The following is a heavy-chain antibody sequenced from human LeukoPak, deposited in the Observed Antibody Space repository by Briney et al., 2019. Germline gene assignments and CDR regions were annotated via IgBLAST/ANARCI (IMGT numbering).Heavy chain of an antibody. CDR2: ISGLSTHI. D-gene: IGHD3-16*01. Sequence: GGSLRLSCSASGFTFSDYYMNWVRHAPGKGLEWVSSISGLSTHIYYGDSVKGRFSISRDNAKNSVYLQMNSLGVDDTAIYYCGRAFPPLRTSSAGDLWGQGILVTVSS. V-gene: IGHV3-69-1*02. CDR3: GRAFPPLRTSSAGDL. CDR1: GFTFSDYY. J-gene: IGHJ4*02.